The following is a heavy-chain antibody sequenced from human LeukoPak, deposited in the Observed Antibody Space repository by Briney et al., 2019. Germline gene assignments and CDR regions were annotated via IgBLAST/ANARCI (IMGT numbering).Heavy chain of an antibody. Sequence: GGSLRLSCAASGFTFSYYGMHWVRQAPGKGLEWVGFVRFDGNEKYYADSVKGRFTISRDTCRNTLYLQMNSLRAEDTAVYYCAKDLMRDRWFGESWGQGTLVTVSS. J-gene: IGHJ1*01. D-gene: IGHD3-10*01. CDR1: GFTFSYYG. V-gene: IGHV3-30*02. CDR3: AKDLMRDRWFGES. CDR2: VRFDGNEK.